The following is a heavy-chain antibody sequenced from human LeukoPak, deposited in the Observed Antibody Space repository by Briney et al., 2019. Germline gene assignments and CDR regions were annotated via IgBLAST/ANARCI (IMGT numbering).Heavy chain of an antibody. V-gene: IGHV1-2*02. D-gene: IGHD5-18*01. CDR1: GYTFTGYY. CDR3: ARDSPTATDYYYYYGMDV. CDR2: INPNSGGT. Sequence: PWASVKVSCKASGYTFTGYYMHWVRQAPGQGLEWMGWINPNSGGTNYAQKFQGRVTMTRDTSISTAYMELSRLRSDDTAVYYCARDSPTATDYYYYYGMDVWGQGTTVTVSS. J-gene: IGHJ6*02.